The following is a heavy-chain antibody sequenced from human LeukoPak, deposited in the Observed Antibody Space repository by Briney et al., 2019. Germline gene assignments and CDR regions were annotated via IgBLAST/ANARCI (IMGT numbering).Heavy chain of an antibody. CDR3: ARDPLDISRWTNAFDT. V-gene: IGHV3-30*03. Sequence: PGGSLRLSCVISGYTFTHYGFHWVRQAPGKALEWVAFISYDGNNKYEDSVKGRFTISRDNSKSTLHLQMNGLRAEDTAVYYCARDPLDISRWTNAFDTWGQGTTVIVS. J-gene: IGHJ3*02. D-gene: IGHD5-12*01. CDR1: GYTFTHYG. CDR2: ISYDGNNK.